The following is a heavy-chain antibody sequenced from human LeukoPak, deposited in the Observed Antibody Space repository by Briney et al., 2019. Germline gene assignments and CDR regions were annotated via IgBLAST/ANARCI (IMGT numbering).Heavy chain of an antibody. J-gene: IGHJ4*02. D-gene: IGHD5-24*01. V-gene: IGHV3-7*01. Sequence: PGGSLRLSCAASGFIFKKYWMNWVRQVPGKGLECLANIKEDGSETYYADSVKGRFTISRDNPKNLLFLQISSLRVEDTAVYYCARETPRRGETRDGYRWGQGTVVTVSS. CDR1: GFIFKKYW. CDR2: IKEDGSET. CDR3: ARETPRRGETRDGYR.